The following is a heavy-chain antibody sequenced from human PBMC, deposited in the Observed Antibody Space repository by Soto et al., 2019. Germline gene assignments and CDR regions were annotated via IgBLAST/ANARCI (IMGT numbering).Heavy chain of an antibody. J-gene: IGHJ6*02. CDR2: IHPGDSDT. Sequence: GESLKISCEASGYSFTSYWIGWVRQMPGKGLEWMGIIHPGDSDTKYSPSFQGQVTISVDKPITTAYLQWSSLKASDTAMYYCARTPGPEVAASLECYYFSGMDVWGQGTTVTVSS. CDR3: ARTPGPEVAASLECYYFSGMDV. D-gene: IGHD2-15*01. V-gene: IGHV5-51*04. CDR1: GYSFTSYW.